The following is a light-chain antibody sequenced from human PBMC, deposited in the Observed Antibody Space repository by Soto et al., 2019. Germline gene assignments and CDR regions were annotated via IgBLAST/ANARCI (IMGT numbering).Light chain of an antibody. CDR2: AAS. Sequence: DIQMTQSPSSLSASVGDRVTITCRASQSISSYLHWYQQKPGKAPMLLIYAASSLQSGVPSRFSGSGSGTDFTLTIGSLQPEDFATYYCQQSWTFGQGTKVEIK. CDR1: QSISSY. J-gene: IGKJ1*01. CDR3: QQSWT. V-gene: IGKV1-39*01.